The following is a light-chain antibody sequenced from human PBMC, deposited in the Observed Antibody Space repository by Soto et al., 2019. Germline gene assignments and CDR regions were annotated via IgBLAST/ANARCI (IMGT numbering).Light chain of an antibody. Sequence: EIVLTQSPGTLSLSPGERATLSCRASQSVSSTSLEWYQQKPGQAPRLLMYGVSSRATGIPDRFSGRGSGTDFTLTINRLEPEDFAVYFCQQYDNSVWTFGQGTRVEIK. CDR3: QQYDNSVWT. CDR1: QSVSSTS. CDR2: GVS. J-gene: IGKJ1*01. V-gene: IGKV3-20*01.